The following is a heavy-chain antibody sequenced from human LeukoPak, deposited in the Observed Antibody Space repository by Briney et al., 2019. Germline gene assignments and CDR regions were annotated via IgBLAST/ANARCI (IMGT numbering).Heavy chain of an antibody. CDR3: ATEDVMKPHYYYYGMDV. CDR2: FDPEDGET. CDR1: GYTLTELS. Sequence: ASVKVSCKVSGYTLTELSMHWVRQAPGNGLEGMGGFDPEDGETIYAQKFQGRVTMTEDTSTDTAYMELSSLRSEDTAVYYCATEDVMKPHYYYYGMDVWGQGTTVTVSS. D-gene: IGHD3-16*01. J-gene: IGHJ6*02. V-gene: IGHV1-24*01.